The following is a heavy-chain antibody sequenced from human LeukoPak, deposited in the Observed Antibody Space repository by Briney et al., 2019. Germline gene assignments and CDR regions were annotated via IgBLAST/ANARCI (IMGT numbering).Heavy chain of an antibody. CDR1: GFTFDDYA. V-gene: IGHV3-43D*03. CDR3: AKDRGRLGNPYWYFDL. D-gene: IGHD7-27*01. CDR2: ISWDGGST. Sequence: PGGSLRLSCAASGFTFDDYAMHWVRQAPGKGLEWVSLISWDGGSTYYADSVKGRFTISRDNSKNSLYLQMNSLRAEDTALYYCAKDRGRLGNPYWYFDLWGRGTLVTVSS. J-gene: IGHJ2*01.